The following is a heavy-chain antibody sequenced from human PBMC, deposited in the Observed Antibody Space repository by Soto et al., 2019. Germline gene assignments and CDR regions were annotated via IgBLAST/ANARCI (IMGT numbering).Heavy chain of an antibody. CDR3: ARGVTMVRGVIHTPYFDY. Sequence: QVQLQESGPGLVKPSQTLSLTCTVSGGSISSGGYYWSWIRQHPGKGLEWIGYIYYSGSTCYNPSLQSRFTISVDTSKNQFSLKLSSVTAADTPVYYCARGVTMVRGVIHTPYFDYWGQGTLVTVSS. V-gene: IGHV4-31*03. CDR2: IYYSGST. D-gene: IGHD3-10*01. J-gene: IGHJ4*02. CDR1: GGSISSGGYY.